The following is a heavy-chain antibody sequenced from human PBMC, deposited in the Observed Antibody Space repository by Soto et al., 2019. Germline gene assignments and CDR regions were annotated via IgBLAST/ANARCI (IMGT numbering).Heavy chain of an antibody. CDR3: ARGHGYSSSWYRVDY. J-gene: IGHJ4*02. CDR2: INHSGST. V-gene: IGHV4-34*01. Sequence: PSETLSLTCAIYGGSFSGYYWSWIRQPPGKGLEWIGEINHSGSTNYNPSLKSRVTISVDTSKNQFSLKLSSVTAADTAVYYCARGHGYSSSWYRVDYWGQGTLVTVSS. CDR1: GGSFSGYY. D-gene: IGHD6-13*01.